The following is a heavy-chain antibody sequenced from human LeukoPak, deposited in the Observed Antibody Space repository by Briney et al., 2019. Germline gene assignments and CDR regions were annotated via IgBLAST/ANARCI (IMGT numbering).Heavy chain of an antibody. CDR3: VRSCGWVGSYDY. CDR2: IYYSGST. CDR1: GGSLSSYY. D-gene: IGHD1-26*01. J-gene: IGHJ4*02. V-gene: IGHV4-59*01. Sequence: SETLSLTCTVSGGSLSSYYWSWLRQPPGKGLEWIGYIYYSGSTNYNPSLTSRVTISVDTSKNKTSLTLTTVPTAATPASYCVRSCGWVGSYDYWGQGTLVTVSS.